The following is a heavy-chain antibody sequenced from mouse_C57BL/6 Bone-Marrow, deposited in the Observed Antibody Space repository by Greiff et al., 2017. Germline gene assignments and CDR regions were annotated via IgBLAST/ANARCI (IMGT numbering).Heavy chain of an antibody. Sequence: EVMLVESGGGLVQPKGSLKLSCAASGFSFNTYAMNWVRQAPGKGLEWVARIRSKSNNYATYYADSVKDRFTISRDDSESMLYLQMNNLKTEDTAMYYCVRHAQYYFDYWGQGTTLTVSS. CDR3: VRHAQYYFDY. J-gene: IGHJ2*01. CDR1: GFSFNTYA. CDR2: IRSKSNNYAT. V-gene: IGHV10-1*01.